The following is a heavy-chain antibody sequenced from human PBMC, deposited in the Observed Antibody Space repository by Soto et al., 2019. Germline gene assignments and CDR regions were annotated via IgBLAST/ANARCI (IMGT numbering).Heavy chain of an antibody. V-gene: IGHV4-39*01. J-gene: IGHJ4*02. Sequence: SDTLSLTCTVSGDSISSSNYFWGWIRQPPGKGLEWIGTIFYSGSTYYNPSLKSRVTISVDTSKNQFSLKLTSVTAADTALYYCARRYGWLYFDYWGQGSLVTVS. D-gene: IGHD3-10*01. CDR3: ARRYGWLYFDY. CDR2: IFYSGST. CDR1: GDSISSSNYF.